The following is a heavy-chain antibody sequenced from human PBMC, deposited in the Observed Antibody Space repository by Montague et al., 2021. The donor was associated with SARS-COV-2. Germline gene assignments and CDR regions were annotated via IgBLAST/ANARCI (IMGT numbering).Heavy chain of an antibody. V-gene: IGHV4-59*08. CDR2: IYYSGST. CDR1: GGSISSYY. D-gene: IGHD3-10*01. J-gene: IGHJ4*02. CDR3: ARHKKRLWFGELLFDY. Sequence: SETLSLTCTVSGGSISSYYWSWIRQPPGKGLEWIGYIYYSGSTNYNPSLKSRVTISVDTSKNQFSLKLSSVTAADTAVYYCARHKKRLWFGELLFDYWGQRTLVTVSS.